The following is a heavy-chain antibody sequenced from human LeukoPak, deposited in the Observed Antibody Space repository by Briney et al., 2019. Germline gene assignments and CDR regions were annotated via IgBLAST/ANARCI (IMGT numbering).Heavy chain of an antibody. CDR2: IYYSGST. J-gene: IGHJ5*02. D-gene: IGHD6-13*01. Sequence: SETLSLTCTVAGGSINGYFWSWIRQPPGKGLEWIGYIYYSGSTNYNPSLKSRVTISVDTSKNQFSLKLSSVTAADTAVYYCASGRSSSWYNQVWWFDPWGQGTLVTVSS. CDR1: GGSINGYF. V-gene: IGHV4-59*01. CDR3: ASGRSSSWYNQVWWFDP.